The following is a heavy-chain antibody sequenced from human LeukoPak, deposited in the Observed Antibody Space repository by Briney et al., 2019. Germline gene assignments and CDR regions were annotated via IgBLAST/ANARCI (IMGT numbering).Heavy chain of an antibody. CDR2: INHSGST. V-gene: IGHV4-34*01. CDR1: GGSFSGYY. Sequence: SETLSLTCAVYGGSFSGYYWSWIRQPPGKGLEWIGEINHSGSTNYNPSLKSRVTISVDTSKNQFSLKLSSVTAADTAVYYCARHFPTTVTTTPYYFDYWGQGTLVTVSS. J-gene: IGHJ4*02. CDR3: ARHFPTTVTTTPYYFDY. D-gene: IGHD4-11*01.